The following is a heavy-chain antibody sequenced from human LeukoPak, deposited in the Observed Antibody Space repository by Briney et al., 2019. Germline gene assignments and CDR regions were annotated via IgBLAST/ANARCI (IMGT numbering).Heavy chain of an antibody. CDR2: ISGSAGNI. CDR3: AKLKRYSGYGENYFDY. D-gene: IGHD5-12*01. Sequence: GGSLRLSCAASGFTFSNPDMSWVRQAPGKVLEWVSGISGSAGNIDYADSVKGRFTISRDNSKNTLYLQMNSLRAEDTAVYYCAKLKRYSGYGENYFDYWGQGTLATVSS. J-gene: IGHJ4*02. V-gene: IGHV3-23*01. CDR1: GFTFSNPD.